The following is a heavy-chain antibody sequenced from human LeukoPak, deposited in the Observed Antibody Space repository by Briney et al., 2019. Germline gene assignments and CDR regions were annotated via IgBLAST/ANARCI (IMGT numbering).Heavy chain of an antibody. CDR3: ARQTYGGGTYYYYYVDV. V-gene: IGHV4-59*08. J-gene: IGHJ6*03. CDR2: ISKDGTT. D-gene: IGHD4-23*01. Sequence: NPSETLSLTCSVSGGSINSHSWSWIRQPPGKTLEWIGYISKDGTTTYNPSLKGRVTISPDTSKNQLSLNLTSVTAADTAVFYCARQTYGGGTYYYYYVDVWGKATSVTVS. CDR1: GGSINSHS.